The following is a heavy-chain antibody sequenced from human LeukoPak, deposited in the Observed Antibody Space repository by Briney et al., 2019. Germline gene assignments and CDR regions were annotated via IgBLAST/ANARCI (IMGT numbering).Heavy chain of an antibody. D-gene: IGHD6-6*01. V-gene: IGHV3-48*01. CDR1: GFTFSSYS. CDR2: ISSSSSTI. J-gene: IGHJ4*02. Sequence: PGGSLRLSCAASGFTFSSYSMNWVRQAPGKGLEWVSYISSSSSTIYYADSVKGRFTISRDNAKNSVYLQISSLRVEDTAVYYCARIGYSSSSYDYWGQGTLVTVSS. CDR3: ARIGYSSSSYDY.